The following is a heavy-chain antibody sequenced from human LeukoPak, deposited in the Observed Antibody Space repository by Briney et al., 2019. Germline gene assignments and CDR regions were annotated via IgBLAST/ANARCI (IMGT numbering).Heavy chain of an antibody. CDR3: VRGSYGAYDY. D-gene: IGHD4-17*01. CDR1: GFIFSDYY. V-gene: IGHV3-11*04. Sequence: GSLRLSCVASGFIFSDYYMSWIRQAPGKGLEWVSYISKSGTAIYYADSVKGRFTISRDNAKKSLYLQMNSLRAEDTAVYYCVRGSYGAYDYWGQGSLVTVSS. CDR2: ISKSGTAI. J-gene: IGHJ4*02.